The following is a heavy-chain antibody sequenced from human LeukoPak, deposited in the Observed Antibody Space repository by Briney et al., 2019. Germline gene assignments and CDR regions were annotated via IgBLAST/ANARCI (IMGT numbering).Heavy chain of an antibody. CDR1: GITFSSYA. CDR3: VRKASYYDSSEDGYFDL. Sequence: GSLRLSCAASGITFSSYAMTWVRQAPGKGLEWVSGISSSGGTTYHADSLKRRFTISRDNSKNTLYLQMNSLRAEDTAVYYCVRKASYYDSSEDGYFDLWGRGTLVTVSS. J-gene: IGHJ2*01. CDR2: ISSSGGTT. D-gene: IGHD3-22*01. V-gene: IGHV3-23*01.